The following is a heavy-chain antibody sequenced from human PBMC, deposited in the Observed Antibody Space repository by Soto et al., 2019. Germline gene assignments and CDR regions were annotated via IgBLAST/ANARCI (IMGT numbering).Heavy chain of an antibody. D-gene: IGHD2-2*01. V-gene: IGHV3-23*01. Sequence: EVQLLESGGGLVQPGGSLRLSCAASGFTFSSYAMSWVRQAPGKGLEWVSAISGSGGSTYYADSVKGRFTISRDNSKNTLYLQMNSLRAEDTAVYYCATVPAAMIGYYYHYMDVWGKGTTVTVSS. CDR3: ATVPAAMIGYYYHYMDV. CDR1: GFTFSSYA. CDR2: ISGSGGST. J-gene: IGHJ6*03.